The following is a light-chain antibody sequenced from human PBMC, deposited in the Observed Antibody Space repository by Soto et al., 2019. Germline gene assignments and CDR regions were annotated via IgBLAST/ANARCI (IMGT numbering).Light chain of an antibody. V-gene: IGLV2-23*01. CDR3: WSYAGSSTLV. Sequence: QSALTQPASVSGSPGQSITISCTATSSDIGSYNVLSWYQHHPGKAPKLMIYEGTKRPSGVSDRFSGSKSGNTASLTISGLQAEDEADYYCWSYAGSSTLVFGGGTKVTVL. J-gene: IGLJ3*02. CDR1: SSDIGSYNV. CDR2: EGT.